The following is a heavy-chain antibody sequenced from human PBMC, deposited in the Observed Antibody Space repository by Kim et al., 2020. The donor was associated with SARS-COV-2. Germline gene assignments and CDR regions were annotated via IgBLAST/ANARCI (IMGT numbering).Heavy chain of an antibody. D-gene: IGHD3-16*02. Sequence: VKGRFTISRDDSKNTLYLQMNSLKTEDTAVYYCTTDLMITFGGVIAPPLSWGQGTLVTVSS. V-gene: IGHV3-15*01. J-gene: IGHJ5*02. CDR3: TTDLMITFGGVIAPPLS.